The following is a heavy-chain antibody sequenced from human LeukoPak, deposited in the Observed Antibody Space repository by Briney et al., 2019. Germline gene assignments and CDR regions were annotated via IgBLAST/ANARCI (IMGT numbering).Heavy chain of an antibody. V-gene: IGHV5-51*01. CDR1: GYDFTNYW. Sequence: GESLKISCKASGYDFTNYWIGWVRQMPGKGLEWMGIFYPGDSDTRYSPSFQGQVTISADKSITTAYLQWSSLKASDTAMYYCARVNGWYYFDSWDQGTLVTVSS. CDR2: FYPGDSDT. J-gene: IGHJ4*02. D-gene: IGHD6-19*01. CDR3: ARVNGWYYFDS.